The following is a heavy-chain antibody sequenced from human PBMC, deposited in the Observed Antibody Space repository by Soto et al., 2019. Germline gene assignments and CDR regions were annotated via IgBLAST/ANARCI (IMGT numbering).Heavy chain of an antibody. CDR3: ARDALDSSGYNWFDP. CDR1: GFTFSSYW. J-gene: IGHJ5*02. V-gene: IGHV3-74*01. CDR2: INSDGSST. Sequence: GGSLRLSCAASGFTFSSYWMHWVRQAPGKGLVWVSRINSDGSSTSYADSVKGRFTISRDNAKNTLYLQMNSLRAEDTAVYYCARDALDSSGYNWFDPWGQGTLVTVSS. D-gene: IGHD3-22*01.